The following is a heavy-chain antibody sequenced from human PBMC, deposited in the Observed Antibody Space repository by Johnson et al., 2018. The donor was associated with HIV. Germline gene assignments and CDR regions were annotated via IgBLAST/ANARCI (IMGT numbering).Heavy chain of an antibody. J-gene: IGHJ3*02. Sequence: QVQLVESGGGVVQPGGSLRLSCAASGFTFSSYGMHWVRQAPGKGLEWVAFIRYDGSNKYYADSVKGRFTISRDNAKNSLYLQMNSLRAEDTAVYYCASPPDAFEIWGQGTMVTGSS. CDR1: GFTFSSYG. CDR3: ASPPDAFEI. V-gene: IGHV3-30*02. CDR2: IRYDGSNK.